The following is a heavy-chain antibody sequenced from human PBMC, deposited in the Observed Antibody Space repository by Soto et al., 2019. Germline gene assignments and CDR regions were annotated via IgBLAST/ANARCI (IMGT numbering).Heavy chain of an antibody. V-gene: IGHV4-31*03. D-gene: IGHD3-16*01. Sequence: QVQLQESGPGLVKPSQTLSLTCTVSGGSISSGGYYWSWIRQHPGKGLEWIGYIYYSGSTYYNPSLKCRVTISVDTSKNQFALKLSSVTAADPAVYYWARGEWLGERRVDPWGQGTLVTVSS. CDR1: GGSISSGGYY. CDR2: IYYSGST. CDR3: ARGEWLGERRVDP. J-gene: IGHJ5*02.